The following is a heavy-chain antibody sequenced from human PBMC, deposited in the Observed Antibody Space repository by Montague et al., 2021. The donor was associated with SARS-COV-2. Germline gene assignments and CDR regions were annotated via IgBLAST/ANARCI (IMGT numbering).Heavy chain of an antibody. CDR3: ARAGYSSGYDY. D-gene: IGHD6-19*01. V-gene: IGHV3-7*04. Sequence: SLRLSCAASGFTFSNYWMAWVRQAPGKALEWISNIKEDGGVKNYVDSVKGRFTISRDNTKNLLFLQMNSLSVEDTAVYYRARAGYSSGYDYWGQGTLVTVSS. J-gene: IGHJ4*02. CDR1: GFTFSNYW. CDR2: IKEDGGVK.